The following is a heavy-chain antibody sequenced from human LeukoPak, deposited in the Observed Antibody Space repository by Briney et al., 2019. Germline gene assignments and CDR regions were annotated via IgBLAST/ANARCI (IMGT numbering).Heavy chain of an antibody. V-gene: IGHV3-53*01. CDR1: GFTVSSNF. D-gene: IGHD1/OR15-1a*01. Sequence: PGGSLRLSCAASGFTVSSNFMSWVRQAPGKGLEWVSVIYSGGTTYYADSVKGRFTISRDNSKNTLSLRMNSLRAEDTAVYYCARDGYGNNYMDVWGKGTTVTATS. CDR2: IYSGGTT. CDR3: ARDGYGNNYMDV. J-gene: IGHJ6*03.